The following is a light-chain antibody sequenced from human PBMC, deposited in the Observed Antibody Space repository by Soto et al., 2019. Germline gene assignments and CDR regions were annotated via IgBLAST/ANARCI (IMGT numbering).Light chain of an antibody. J-gene: IGLJ2*01. CDR1: SSDVGGYNY. Sequence: QSALTHPASVSGYPGQSIAISCTGSSSDVGGYNYVSWYQQHSGKAPKLMIYDVSSRPSGVSDRFSGSKSGNTASLTISGLQAEDEAEYYCSSYTSSSTVIFGGGTKLTVL. CDR2: DVS. CDR3: SSYTSSSTVI. V-gene: IGLV2-14*03.